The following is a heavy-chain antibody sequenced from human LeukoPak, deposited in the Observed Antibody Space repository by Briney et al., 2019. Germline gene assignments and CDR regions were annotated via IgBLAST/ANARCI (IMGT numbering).Heavy chain of an antibody. J-gene: IGHJ4*02. D-gene: IGHD3-16*01. Sequence: GGSLRLSCAASGFTFSNYAMSWVRQVPGRGLEWVSTISSRGDSTYDADSVKGRFTISRDNSKNTLYLQMNSLRAEDTAVYYCAKTHVKGDCAPMAFDYWGQGTLVTVSS. V-gene: IGHV3-23*01. CDR3: AKTHVKGDCAPMAFDY. CDR1: GFTFSNYA. CDR2: ISSRGDST.